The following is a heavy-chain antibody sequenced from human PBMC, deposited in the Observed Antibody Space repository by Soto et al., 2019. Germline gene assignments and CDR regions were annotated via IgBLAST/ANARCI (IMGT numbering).Heavy chain of an antibody. D-gene: IGHD3-3*01. V-gene: IGHV3-21*01. Sequence: GGSLRRSCPASGFTFSSYSMNWVGQAPGKGLEWVSSISSSSSYIYYADSVNGRFTISRDNAKNSLYLQMNSLRAEDTAVYYCARDLWDFWSGYHNWFDPWGQGILVTVSS. CDR3: ARDLWDFWSGYHNWFDP. CDR1: GFTFSSYS. CDR2: ISSSSSYI. J-gene: IGHJ5*02.